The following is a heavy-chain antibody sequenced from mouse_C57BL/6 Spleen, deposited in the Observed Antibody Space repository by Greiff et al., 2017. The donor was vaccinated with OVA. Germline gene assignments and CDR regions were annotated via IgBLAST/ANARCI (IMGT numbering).Heavy chain of an antibody. CDR1: GYTFTSYW. CDR2: IHPNSGST. J-gene: IGHJ4*01. CDR3: AKGDDYDGAMDY. Sequence: QLQQPGAELVKPGASVKLSCKASGYTFTSYWMHWVKQRPGQGLEWIGMIHPNSGSTNYNEKFKSKATLTVDKSSSTAYMQLSSLTSEDSAVYYCAKGDDYDGAMDYWGQGTSVTVSS. D-gene: IGHD2-4*01. V-gene: IGHV1-64*01.